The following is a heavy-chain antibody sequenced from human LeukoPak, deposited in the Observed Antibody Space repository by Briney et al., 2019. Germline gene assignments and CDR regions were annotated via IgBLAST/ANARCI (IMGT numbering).Heavy chain of an antibody. CDR3: ARETYGDSPPYYYYYYMDV. CDR2: INHSGST. CDR1: GGSFSGYY. J-gene: IGHJ6*03. D-gene: IGHD4-17*01. Sequence: SETLSLTCAVYGGSFSGYYWSWIRQPPGKGLEWIGEINHSGSTKYNPSLKSRVSISVDTSKNQFSLKLSSVTAADTAVYYCARETYGDSPPYYYYYYMDVWGKGTTVTVSS. V-gene: IGHV4-34*01.